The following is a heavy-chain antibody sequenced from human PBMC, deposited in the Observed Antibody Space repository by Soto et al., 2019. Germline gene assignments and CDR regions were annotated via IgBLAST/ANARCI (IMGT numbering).Heavy chain of an antibody. CDR2: IYYSGST. CDR1: GGSISSSSYY. J-gene: IGHJ4*02. CDR3: ARRAFGTTFPFDY. V-gene: IGHV4-39*01. D-gene: IGHD3-10*01. Sequence: SETLSLTCTVSGGSISSSSYYWGWIRQPPGKGLEWIGSIYYSGSTYYNPSLKSRVTISVDTSKNQFSLKLSSVTAADTAVYYCARRAFGTTFPFDYWGQGTLVTVSS.